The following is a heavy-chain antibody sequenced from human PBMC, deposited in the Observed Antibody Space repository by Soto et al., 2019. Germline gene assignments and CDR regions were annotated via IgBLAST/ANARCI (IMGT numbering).Heavy chain of an antibody. V-gene: IGHV3-23*01. Sequence: GGSLRLSCASSGFNFSSYAMILVRQAPGKGLEWVSAISGSGGSTYYADSVKGRFTISRDNSKNTLYLQMNSLRAEDTAVYYCAKVEAVAGADYWGQGTLVTVSS. J-gene: IGHJ4*02. CDR1: GFNFSSYA. CDR2: ISGSGGST. CDR3: AKVEAVAGADY. D-gene: IGHD6-19*01.